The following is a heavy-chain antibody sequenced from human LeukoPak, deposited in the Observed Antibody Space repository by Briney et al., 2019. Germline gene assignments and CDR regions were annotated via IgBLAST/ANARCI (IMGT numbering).Heavy chain of an antibody. D-gene: IGHD3-9*01. J-gene: IGHJ4*02. CDR3: ARDNDYDILTGLPTYFDY. V-gene: IGHV1-69*13. CDR1: GGTFSSYA. Sequence: SVKVSCKASGGTFSSYAISWVRQAPGQGLEWMGGIILIFGTANYAQKFQGRVTITADESTSTAYMELSSLRSEDTAVYYCARDNDYDILTGLPTYFDYWGQGTLVTVSS. CDR2: IILIFGTA.